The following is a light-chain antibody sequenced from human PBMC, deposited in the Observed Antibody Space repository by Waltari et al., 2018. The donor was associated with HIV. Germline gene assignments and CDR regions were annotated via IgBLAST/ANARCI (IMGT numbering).Light chain of an antibody. CDR1: SGSVASNY. Sequence: ILTQPHSVSESPGKTVIISCTGSSGSVASNYVQWYQLRPGNAPRTVIYEDDKGPSGVPDRFSGSIDGSSNSASLSISGLKPEDEGDYYCQSYDNSNWVFGGGTKLTV. CDR3: QSYDNSNWV. CDR2: EDD. V-gene: IGLV6-57*02. J-gene: IGLJ3*02.